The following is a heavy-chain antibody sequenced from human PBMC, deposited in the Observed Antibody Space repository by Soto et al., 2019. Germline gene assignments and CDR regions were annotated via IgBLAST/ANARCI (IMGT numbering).Heavy chain of an antibody. CDR1: GYSFTSYW. Sequence: GESLKISCKGSGYSFTSYWIGWVRQMPGKGLEWMGIIYPGDSDTRYSPSFQGQVTISADKSISTAYLQWSSLKASDTAMYYCARQGSNDFWSGYYSGGPDYYGMDVWGQGTTVTVSS. V-gene: IGHV5-51*01. CDR2: IYPGDSDT. CDR3: ARQGSNDFWSGYYSGGPDYYGMDV. J-gene: IGHJ6*02. D-gene: IGHD3-3*01.